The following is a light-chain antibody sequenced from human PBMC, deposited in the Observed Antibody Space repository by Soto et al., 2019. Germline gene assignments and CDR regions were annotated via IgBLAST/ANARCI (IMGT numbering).Light chain of an antibody. J-gene: IGKJ1*01. CDR2: GAS. Sequence: EIVLTQSPGTLSLSPGERATLSCRASQSVSSSYLAWYQQKPGQAPRLLIYGASSRATGIPDRFSGSGSGTDFTLTIRRLEPEDFAVYYCQQYDSSPVTFGQGTKVEI. CDR3: QQYDSSPVT. CDR1: QSVSSSY. V-gene: IGKV3-20*01.